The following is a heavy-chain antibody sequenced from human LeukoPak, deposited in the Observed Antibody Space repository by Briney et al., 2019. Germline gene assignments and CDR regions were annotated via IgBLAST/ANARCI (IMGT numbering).Heavy chain of an antibody. V-gene: IGHV3-23*01. CDR3: AKTMSGFLEWLEYYYYMDV. CDR1: GFTFSNYW. J-gene: IGHJ6*03. CDR2: ISGSGGST. D-gene: IGHD3-3*01. Sequence: GGSLRLSCAASGFTFSNYWMSWVRQAPGKGLEWVSAISGSGGSTYYADSVKGRFTISRDNSKNTLYLQINSLRAEDTAVYYCAKTMSGFLEWLEYYYYMDVRGKGTTVTVSS.